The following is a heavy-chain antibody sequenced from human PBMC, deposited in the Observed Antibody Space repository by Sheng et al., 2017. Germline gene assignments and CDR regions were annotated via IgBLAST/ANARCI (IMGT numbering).Heavy chain of an antibody. D-gene: IGHD2-2*01. J-gene: IGHJ4*02. Sequence: QVQLQQWGAGLLKPSETLSLTCAVYGGSFSGYYWSWIHQPPGKGLEWIGEINHSGSTNYNPSLKSRVTISVDTSKNQFSLKLSSVTAADTAVYYCARAAGKYCSSTSCYLDYFDYWGQGTLVTVSS. V-gene: IGHV4-34*01. CDR2: INHSGST. CDR3: ARAAGKYCSSTSCYLDYFDY. CDR1: GGSFSGYY.